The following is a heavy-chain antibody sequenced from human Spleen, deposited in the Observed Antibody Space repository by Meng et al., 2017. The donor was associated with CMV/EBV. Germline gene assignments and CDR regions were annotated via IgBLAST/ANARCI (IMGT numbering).Heavy chain of an antibody. CDR3: ARANSPRTYDFWRPYHGDFLDF. J-gene: IGHJ4*02. CDR1: IHSIRSSNW. D-gene: IGHD3-3*01. CDR2: IYYSGSV. V-gene: IGHV4-28*05. Sequence: SETLSLTCDVSIHSIRSSNWWGWIRQPPGKGLEWIGYIYYSGSVNYNPSLKSRVAISIDTSKNQFSLKLSSVTAADTAVYYCARANSPRTYDFWRPYHGDFLDFWGQGALVTVSS.